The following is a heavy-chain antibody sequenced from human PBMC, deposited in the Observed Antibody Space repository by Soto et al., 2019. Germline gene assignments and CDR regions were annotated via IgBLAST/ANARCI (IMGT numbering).Heavy chain of an antibody. CDR3: ARGYGLVKHDDFWSGYYDY. CDR2: INPNGAST. D-gene: IGHD3-3*01. CDR1: GYTFTNNY. V-gene: IGHV1-46*01. J-gene: IGHJ4*02. Sequence: QVQLVQSGAEVMKPGASVKISCKTSGYTFTNNYINWVRQAPGQGLEWVGLINPNGASTTYAQTFQGRVTMTRDTSTSTVYMELSSLRSDDTAVYYWARGYGLVKHDDFWSGYYDYWGQGTLVTVSS.